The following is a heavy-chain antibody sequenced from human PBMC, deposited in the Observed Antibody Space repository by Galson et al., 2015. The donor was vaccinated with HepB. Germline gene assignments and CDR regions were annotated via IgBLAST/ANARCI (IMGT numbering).Heavy chain of an antibody. V-gene: IGHV6-1*01. CDR1: GDSVSSNSAT. CDR2: TYYRSKWYN. Sequence: CAISGDSVSSNSATWNWIRQSPSRGLEWLGRTYYRSKWYNDYAVSVKSRITINPDTSKNQLSLQLNSVTPEDTAVYYCAREALIAARPYYYYYYMDVWGKGTTVTVSS. D-gene: IGHD6-6*01. J-gene: IGHJ6*03. CDR3: AREALIAARPYYYYYYMDV.